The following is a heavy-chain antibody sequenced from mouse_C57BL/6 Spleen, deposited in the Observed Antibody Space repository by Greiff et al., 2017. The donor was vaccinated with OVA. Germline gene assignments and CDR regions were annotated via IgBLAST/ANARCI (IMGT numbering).Heavy chain of an antibody. CDR3: ARMGSSWCWFAY. Sequence: EVKLVESGGGLVKPGGSLKLSCAASGFTFSSYAMSWVRQTPEKRLEWVATISDGGSYTYYPDNVKGRFTITRDNAKNNLYLQMSHLKSEDTAMYYCARMGSSWCWFAYWGQVTLVTVSA. CDR1: GFTFSSYA. J-gene: IGHJ3*01. CDR2: ISDGGSYT. D-gene: IGHD1-1*01. V-gene: IGHV5-4*03.